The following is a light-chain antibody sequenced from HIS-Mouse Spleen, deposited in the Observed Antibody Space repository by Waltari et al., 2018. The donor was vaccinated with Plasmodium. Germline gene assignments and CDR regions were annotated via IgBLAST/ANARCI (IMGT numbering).Light chain of an antibody. CDR2: GAS. Sequence: EIVMQQSPTTLPVSPGARATLSCRASQSVNSNLAWYQQKPGQAPRLLLYGASTRATGIPARFSGSGSGTEFTLTISILQSEDFAVCYCQQYNNWSFTFGPGTKVDIK. J-gene: IGKJ3*01. V-gene: IGKV3-15*01. CDR1: QSVNSN. CDR3: QQYNNWSFT.